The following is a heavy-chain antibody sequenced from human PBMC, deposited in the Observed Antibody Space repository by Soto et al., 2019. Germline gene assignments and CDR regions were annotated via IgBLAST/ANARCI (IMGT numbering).Heavy chain of an antibody. Sequence: ETLSLTCHVYSGPLGDYYWAWIRQSPGKGLECIAEISHSGSTNYNPSLKSRVSISIDTSKKQFSLKLSSVTAADTAVYYCARGLRASFGVRLSYYYYGMDVRGQGTTVTVYS. J-gene: IGHJ6*01. CDR3: ARGLRASFGVRLSYYYYGMDV. CDR1: SGPLGDYY. CDR2: ISHSGST. D-gene: IGHD3-10*01. V-gene: IGHV4-34*01.